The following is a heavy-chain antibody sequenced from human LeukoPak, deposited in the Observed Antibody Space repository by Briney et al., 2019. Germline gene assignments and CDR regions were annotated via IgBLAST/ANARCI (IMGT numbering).Heavy chain of an antibody. CDR1: GFTFSSYW. J-gene: IGHJ4*02. Sequence: GGSLRLSCAASGFTFSSYWMHWVRQAPGKGLEWVSGITGNSARVGYADSVKGRFTISRDDAKNSLYLQMNSLRPEDTALYFCAKGEGYCSSSSCVFDYWGQGTLVTVSS. V-gene: IGHV3-9*01. CDR2: ITGNSARV. CDR3: AKGEGYCSSSSCVFDY. D-gene: IGHD2-2*01.